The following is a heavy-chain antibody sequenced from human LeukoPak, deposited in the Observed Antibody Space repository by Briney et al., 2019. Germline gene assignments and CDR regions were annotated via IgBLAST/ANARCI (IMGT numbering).Heavy chain of an antibody. CDR3: ARSYRELWFDY. D-gene: IGHD1-26*01. CDR1: GGSISSGGYY. J-gene: IGHJ4*02. Sequence: TSETLSLTCTVSGGSISSGGYYWSWIRQHPGKGLEWIGYIYYSGSTYYNPSLKSRVTISVDTSKNQFSLKLSSVTAADTAVYYCARSYRELWFDYWGQGTLVTVSS. CDR2: IYYSGST. V-gene: IGHV4-31*03.